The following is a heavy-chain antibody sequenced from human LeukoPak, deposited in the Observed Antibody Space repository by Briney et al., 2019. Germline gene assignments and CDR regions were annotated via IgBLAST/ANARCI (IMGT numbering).Heavy chain of an antibody. D-gene: IGHD3-10*01. CDR2: IRSTANGYAT. Sequence: PGGSLRLSCAASGFTFSDYYMSWIRQASGKGLEWVGRIRSTANGYATACAASVKGRFTISRDDSKNTAYLQMDSLKTEDTAVYYCTGNYYGSGSYADFDYWGQGTLVTVSS. V-gene: IGHV3-73*01. J-gene: IGHJ4*02. CDR3: TGNYYGSGSYADFDY. CDR1: GFTFSDYY.